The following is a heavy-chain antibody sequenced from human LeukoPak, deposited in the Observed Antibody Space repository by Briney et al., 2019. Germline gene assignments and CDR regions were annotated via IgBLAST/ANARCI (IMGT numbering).Heavy chain of an antibody. CDR3: AKDPGNYYGSGSHWFDP. CDR1: GFTFSSYA. Sequence: GGSLRLSCAASGFTFSSYAMSWVRQAPGKGLEWVSAISGSGGSTYYADSVKGRFTISRDNSKNTLYLQMNSLRAEDTVVYYCAKDPGNYYGSGSHWFDPWGQGTLVTVSS. J-gene: IGHJ5*02. CDR2: ISGSGGST. V-gene: IGHV3-23*01. D-gene: IGHD3-10*01.